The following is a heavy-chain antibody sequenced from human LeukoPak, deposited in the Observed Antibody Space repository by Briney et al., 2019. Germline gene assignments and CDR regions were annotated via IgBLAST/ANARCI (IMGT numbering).Heavy chain of an antibody. Sequence: GGSLRLSCVASGFTFSAYGMSWVRQAPGKGLEWVAAVSSTGSGTYYPDSLKGRFIISRDNSQNTVFLQMNSLRPEDTAFYFCAKDGPLLWFGPTDAWGQGILVTVSS. D-gene: IGHD3-10*01. CDR3: AKDGPLLWFGPTDA. CDR2: VSSTGSGT. V-gene: IGHV3-23*01. CDR1: GFTFSAYG. J-gene: IGHJ5*02.